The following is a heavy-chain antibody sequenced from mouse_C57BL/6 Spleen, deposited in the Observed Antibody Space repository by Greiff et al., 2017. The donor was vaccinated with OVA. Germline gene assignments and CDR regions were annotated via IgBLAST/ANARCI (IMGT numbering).Heavy chain of an antibody. CDR1: GYTFTSYW. CDR3: ARTGSSYGYFDV. J-gene: IGHJ1*03. D-gene: IGHD1-1*01. V-gene: IGHV1-55*01. Sequence: VQLQQSGAELVKPGASVKMSCKASGYTFTSYWITWVKQRPGQGLEWIGDIYPGSGSTNYNEKFKSKATLTVDTSSSTAYMQLSSLTSEDSAVYYCARTGSSYGYFDVWGTGTTVTVSS. CDR2: IYPGSGST.